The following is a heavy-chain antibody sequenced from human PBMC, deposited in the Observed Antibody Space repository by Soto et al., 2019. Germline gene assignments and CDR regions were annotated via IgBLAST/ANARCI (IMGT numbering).Heavy chain of an antibody. Sequence: QVQLQESGPGLVKPSQTLSLTCTVSGGSISSGDYYWSWIRQPPGKGLEWIGYIYYSGSTYYNPSLKSRVTISVDTYKNQFSLELTSVTAADTAVYYCARERPDGSRLDPWGQGTLVTVSS. CDR3: ARERPDGSRLDP. V-gene: IGHV4-30-4*01. CDR1: GGSISSGDYY. J-gene: IGHJ5*02. CDR2: IYYSGST. D-gene: IGHD6-13*01.